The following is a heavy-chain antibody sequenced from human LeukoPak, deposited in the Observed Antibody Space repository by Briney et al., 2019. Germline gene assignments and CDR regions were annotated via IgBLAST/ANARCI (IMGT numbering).Heavy chain of an antibody. J-gene: IGHJ4*02. Sequence: GGSLRLSCAASGFTLSSYAMSWVRQAPGKGLEWVGRIKSKTDGGTTDYAAPVKGRFTISRDDSKNTLYLQMNSLKTEDTAVYYCTTDPYYYDSSGQAGDYWGQGTLVTVSS. CDR2: IKSKTDGGTT. D-gene: IGHD3-22*01. CDR3: TTDPYYYDSSGQAGDY. V-gene: IGHV3-15*01. CDR1: GFTLSSYA.